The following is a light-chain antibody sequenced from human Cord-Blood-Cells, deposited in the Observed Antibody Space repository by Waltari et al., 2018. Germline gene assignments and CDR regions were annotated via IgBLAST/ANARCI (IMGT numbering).Light chain of an antibody. Sequence: DIKMSKSTSSLSASVGDRVTITCRASKSISSYLNWYQQKPGKPPKLLIHAASSLQRGVPSRFSGSGSGTDFTLTISSLQPEDFATYYCQQSYSTPYTFGQGTKLEIK. CDR3: QQSYSTPYT. CDR1: KSISSY. V-gene: IGKV1-39*01. J-gene: IGKJ2*01. CDR2: AAS.